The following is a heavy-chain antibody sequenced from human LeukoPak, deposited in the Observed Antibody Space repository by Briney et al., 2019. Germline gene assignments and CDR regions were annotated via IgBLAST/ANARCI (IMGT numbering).Heavy chain of an antibody. CDR1: LWTFDDYA. V-gene: IGHV3-9*03. J-gene: IGHJ3*02. CDR3: AKDRGSYFPGAFDI. Sequence: GGSLRLSCACTLWTFDDYAMHWVRQAPGKGLEWVSGISWNSGSIGYADSVKGRFTISRDNAKNSLYLQMNSLRAEDMALYYCAKDRGSYFPGAFDIWGQGTMVTVSS. CDR2: ISWNSGSI. D-gene: IGHD1-26*01.